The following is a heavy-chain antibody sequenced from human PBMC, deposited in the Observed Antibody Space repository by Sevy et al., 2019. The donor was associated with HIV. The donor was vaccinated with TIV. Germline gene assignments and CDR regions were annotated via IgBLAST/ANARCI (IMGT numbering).Heavy chain of an antibody. CDR2: IHYTGTT. CDR1: GGSISTTDYY. D-gene: IGHD3-16*01. J-gene: IGHJ3*01. CDR3: ARGVGGPGVMISLGGVKYGFDF. V-gene: IGHV4-30-4*01. Sequence: SETLSLTCTVSGGSISTTDYYWSWIRQPPGKGLEWIGYIHYTGTTYYNPSLKSRLSRISVDTSRNQFSLKLSCVTAADPAVYYCARGVGGPGVMISLGGVKYGFDFWGQGRMVTVSS.